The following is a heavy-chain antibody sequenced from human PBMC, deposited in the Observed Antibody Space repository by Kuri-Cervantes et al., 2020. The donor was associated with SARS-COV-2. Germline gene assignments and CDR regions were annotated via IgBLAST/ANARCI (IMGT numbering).Heavy chain of an antibody. V-gene: IGHV3-30*14. CDR1: GFTFSSYA. Sequence: GESLKISCAASGFTFSSYAMHWVRQAPGKGLEWVAVISYDGSNKYYADSGKGRFTISRDNSKNTLYLQMNSLRAEDTAVYYCARERGLRGWFDPWGQGTLVTVSS. CDR2: ISYDGSNK. CDR3: ARERGLRGWFDP. J-gene: IGHJ5*02.